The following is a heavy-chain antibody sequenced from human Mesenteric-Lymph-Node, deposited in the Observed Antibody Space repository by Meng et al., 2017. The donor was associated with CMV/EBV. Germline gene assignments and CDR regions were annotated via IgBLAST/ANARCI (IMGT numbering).Heavy chain of an antibody. Sequence: SFVGSYWSWIRQPPGKGLEWIGEINRSGSTNYNPSLKSRVTISVDTSKNQFSLKLSSVTAADTAVYYCARDYYYGSGSYYKSRWFDPWGQGTLVTVSS. V-gene: IGHV4-34*01. CDR1: SFVGSY. CDR2: INRSGST. D-gene: IGHD3-10*01. J-gene: IGHJ5*02. CDR3: ARDYYYGSGSYYKSRWFDP.